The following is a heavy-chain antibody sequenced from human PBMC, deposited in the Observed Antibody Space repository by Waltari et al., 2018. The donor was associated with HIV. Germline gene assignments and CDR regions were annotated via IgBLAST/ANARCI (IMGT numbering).Heavy chain of an antibody. CDR1: GFTFSSSA. CDR2: ISDDGTNK. V-gene: IGHV3-30-3*01. CDR3: TRASAADLDF. D-gene: IGHD2-2*01. Sequence: QVQLVESGGGVVQPGRSLRLSCAASGFTFSSSAMHWVRQDPGGVLEWLAVISDDGTNKYYADSVKDRFIIYRDNSQNTLYLQMFSLRPEDTAVYYCTRASAADLDFWGQGTLVTVSS. J-gene: IGHJ4*02.